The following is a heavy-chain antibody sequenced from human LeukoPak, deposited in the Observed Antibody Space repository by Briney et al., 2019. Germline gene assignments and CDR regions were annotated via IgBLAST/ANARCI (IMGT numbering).Heavy chain of an antibody. Sequence: PSETLSLTCAVYGGSFSGYYWSWIRQPPGKGLEWIGEINHSGSTNYNPSLKSRVTISVDTSKNQFSLKLSSVTAADTAVYYCARAVGITIGFDPWGQGTLVTVSS. CDR3: ARAVGITIGFDP. V-gene: IGHV4-34*01. CDR2: INHSGST. CDR1: GGSFSGYY. J-gene: IGHJ5*02. D-gene: IGHD3-3*01.